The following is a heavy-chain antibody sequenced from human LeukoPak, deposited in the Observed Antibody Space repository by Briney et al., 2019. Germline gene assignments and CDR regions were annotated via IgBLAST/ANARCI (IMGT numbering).Heavy chain of an antibody. J-gene: IGHJ6*03. Sequence: GASVKISRKASGYTFTSYGISWVRQAPGQGLEWMGWISAYNGNTNYAQKLQGRVTMTTDTSTSTAYMELRSLRSDDTAVYYCARDKRSGGPLTFYYYYYMDVWGKGTTVTISS. CDR3: ARDKRSGGPLTFYYYYYMDV. CDR2: ISAYNGNT. CDR1: GYTFTSYG. V-gene: IGHV1-18*01. D-gene: IGHD3-10*01.